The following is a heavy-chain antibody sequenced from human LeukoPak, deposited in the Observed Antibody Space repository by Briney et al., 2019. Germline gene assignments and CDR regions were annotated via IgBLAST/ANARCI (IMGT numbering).Heavy chain of an antibody. CDR1: GFTFDDYG. D-gene: IGHD3-10*02. CDR2: INWNGGST. J-gene: IGHJ6*04. CDR3: AELGITMIGGV. V-gene: IGHV3-20*04. Sequence: GGSLRLSCAASGFTFDDYGMSWVRQAPGKGLEWVSGINWNGGSTGYTDSVKGRFTISRDNSKNTLYLQMNSLRAEDTAVYYCAELGITMIGGVWGKGTTVTISS.